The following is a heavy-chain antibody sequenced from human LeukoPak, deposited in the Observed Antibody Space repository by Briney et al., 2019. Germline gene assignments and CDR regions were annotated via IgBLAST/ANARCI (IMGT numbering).Heavy chain of an antibody. V-gene: IGHV3-23*01. J-gene: IGHJ4*02. Sequence: PGGSLRLSCAASGFTFSSYAMSWVRQAPGKGLEWVSAISGSGGSTYYADSVKGRFTISRDNSKKTLYLQMNSLRAEDTAVYYCAKVLGVYNWNYFFDYWGQGTLVTVSS. CDR1: GFTFSSYA. CDR2: ISGSGGST. CDR3: AKVLGVYNWNYFFDY. D-gene: IGHD1-1*01.